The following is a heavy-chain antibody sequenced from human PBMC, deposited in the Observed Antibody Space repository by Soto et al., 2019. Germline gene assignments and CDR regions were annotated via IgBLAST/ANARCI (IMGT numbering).Heavy chain of an antibody. Sequence: QVQLVQSGAEVKKPGSSVKLSCEASGVTFNFYAISWVRQAPGQGLEWLGWIIPFFGTVSYAHSFQDRVTFTADDPMSTVYRELSSLSSEDTAVYYSATSGVVVEASRGVIFRDDFEIWGHGTMITVSS. D-gene: IGHD3-10*01. V-gene: IGHV1-69*01. CDR2: IIPFFGTV. CDR3: ATSGVVVEASRGVIFRDDFEI. CDR1: GVTFNFYA. J-gene: IGHJ3*02.